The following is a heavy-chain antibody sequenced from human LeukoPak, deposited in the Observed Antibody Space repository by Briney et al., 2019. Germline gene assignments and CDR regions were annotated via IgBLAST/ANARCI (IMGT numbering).Heavy chain of an antibody. Sequence: SETLSLTCTVSGGSISSYYWSWIRQPPGKGLEWIGYIYYSGSTNYNPSLKSRVTISVDTSKNQFSLKLSSVTAADTAVYYCARGVGYCSGGSCFPERYYNWFDPRGQGTLVTVSS. V-gene: IGHV4-59*01. CDR2: IYYSGST. J-gene: IGHJ5*02. CDR3: ARGVGYCSGGSCFPERYYNWFDP. D-gene: IGHD2-15*01. CDR1: GGSISSYY.